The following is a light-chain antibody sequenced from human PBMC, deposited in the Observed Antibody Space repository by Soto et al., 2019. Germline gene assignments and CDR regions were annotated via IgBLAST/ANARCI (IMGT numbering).Light chain of an antibody. Sequence: QSVLTQPASLSGSPGQSITVSCTGTSSDVGSYNYVSWYQHHPGTAPKLMIYDVTDRPSGVSNRFSGSKSGNTASLTISGLQAEDEADYYFSSYTNSSTLVFGTGTKLTVL. CDR3: SSYTNSSTLV. V-gene: IGLV2-14*03. CDR2: DVT. J-gene: IGLJ1*01. CDR1: SSDVGSYNY.